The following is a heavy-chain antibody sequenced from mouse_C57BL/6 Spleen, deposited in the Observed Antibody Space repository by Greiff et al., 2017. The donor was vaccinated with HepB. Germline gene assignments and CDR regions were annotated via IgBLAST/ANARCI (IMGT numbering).Heavy chain of an antibody. V-gene: IGHV1-82*01. Sequence: QVQLQQSGPELVKPGASVKISCKASGYAFSSSWMNWVKQRPGKGLEWIGRIYPGDGDTNYNGKFKGKATLTADKSSSTAYMQLSSLTSEDSAVYVCARSYYSNYDYYAMDYWGQGTSVTVSS. CDR2: IYPGDGDT. CDR3: ARSYYSNYDYYAMDY. D-gene: IGHD2-5*01. J-gene: IGHJ4*01. CDR1: GYAFSSSW.